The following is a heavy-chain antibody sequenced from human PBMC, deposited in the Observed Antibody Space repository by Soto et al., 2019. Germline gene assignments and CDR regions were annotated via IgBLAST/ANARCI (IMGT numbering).Heavy chain of an antibody. J-gene: IGHJ3*02. CDR3: ARPNIHSGSYWDAFDI. CDR1: GGSVSSGSYY. Sequence: SETLSLTCTVSGGSVSSGSYYWSWIRQPPGKGLEWIGYIYYSGSTNYNPSLKSRVTISVDTSKNQFSLKLSSVTAADTAVYYCARPNIHSGSYWDAFDIWGQGTMVTVSS. D-gene: IGHD1-26*01. V-gene: IGHV4-61*01. CDR2: IYYSGST.